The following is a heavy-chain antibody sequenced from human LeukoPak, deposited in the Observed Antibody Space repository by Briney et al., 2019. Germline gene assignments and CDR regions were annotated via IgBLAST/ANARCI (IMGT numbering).Heavy chain of an antibody. CDR1: GYTFTSYY. D-gene: IGHD1-26*01. CDR2: INPSGGST. Sequence: PQASVKVSCKASGYTFTSYYMHWVRQAPGQGLEWMGIINPSGGSTSYAQKFQGRVTMTRDTSTSTVYMELSSLRSEDTAVYYCARGGVGVGARSAPGRYWYFDLWGRGTLVTVSS. V-gene: IGHV1-46*01. CDR3: ARGGVGVGARSAPGRYWYFDL. J-gene: IGHJ2*01.